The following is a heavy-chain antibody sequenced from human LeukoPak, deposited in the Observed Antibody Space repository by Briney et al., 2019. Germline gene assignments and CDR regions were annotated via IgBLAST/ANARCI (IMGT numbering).Heavy chain of an antibody. J-gene: IGHJ4*02. CDR1: GFTFSSYS. Sequence: AGGSLTLSCAVSGFTFSSYSMTWVRQAPGKGLEWVSSISSSSGYKYYADSVKGRFTISRDNAKNSLYLQMDSLRAEDAAVYYCARTSGESTAALRAPFDYWGQGTLATVSS. CDR3: ARTSGESTAALRAPFDY. V-gene: IGHV3-21*01. CDR2: ISSSSGYK. D-gene: IGHD6-6*01.